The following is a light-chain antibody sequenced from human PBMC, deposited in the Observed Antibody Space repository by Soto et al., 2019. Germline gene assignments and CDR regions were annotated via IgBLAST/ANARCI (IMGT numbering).Light chain of an antibody. CDR1: SSDVGTSNS. CDR3: SSYISSNSRV. J-gene: IGLJ3*02. CDR2: EVS. Sequence: QSVLIQPASVSGSPGQSITISCTGISSDVGTSNSVSWYQQDPGKAPQLLIYEVSNRPSGVSNRFSGSKSGNTASLTISGLQAEDEADYYCSSYISSNSRVFGGGTKLTVL. V-gene: IGLV2-14*01.